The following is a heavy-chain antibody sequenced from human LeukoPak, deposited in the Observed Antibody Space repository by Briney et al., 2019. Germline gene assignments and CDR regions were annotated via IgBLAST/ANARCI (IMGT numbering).Heavy chain of an antibody. V-gene: IGHV3-53*01. D-gene: IGHD3-10*01. CDR2: IYSGGST. CDR1: GFTVSSNY. CDR3: ARLRSRAY. Sequence: GGSLRLSCTASGFTVSSNYMSWVRQAPGKGLEWVSVIYSGGSTFYADSVKGRFTISRDNSKNTLYLQMNSLRAEDTAVYYRARLRSRAYWGQGTLVTVSS. J-gene: IGHJ4*02.